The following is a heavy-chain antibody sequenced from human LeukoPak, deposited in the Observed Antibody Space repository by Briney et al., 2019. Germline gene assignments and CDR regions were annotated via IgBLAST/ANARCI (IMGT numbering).Heavy chain of an antibody. D-gene: IGHD4-23*01. J-gene: IGHJ5*02. CDR2: IYSGGNT. V-gene: IGHV3-66*04. Sequence: GGSLRLSCAASGFTFSSNYMTWVRQAPGKGLEWASVIYSGGNTYYSDSVKGRCSISRDNSKNPVYLQVNSLRAEDTAVYYCARLVTGTTVINSGWFDPWGQGTLVTVSS. CDR3: ARLVTGTTVINSGWFDP. CDR1: GFTFSSNY.